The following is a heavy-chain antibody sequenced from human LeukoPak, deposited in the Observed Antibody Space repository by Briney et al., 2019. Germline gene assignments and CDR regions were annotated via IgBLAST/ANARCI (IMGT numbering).Heavy chain of an antibody. CDR2: IRYDGSNK. CDR3: AKGLSYYYYYMDV. J-gene: IGHJ6*03. Sequence: QPGGSLRLSCAASGFTFSSYGMHWVRQAPGKGLEWVASIRYDGSNKYYADSVKGRFTISRDNSKNTLYLQMNSLRAEDTAVYYCAKGLSYYYYYMDVWGKGTTVTISS. V-gene: IGHV3-30*02. CDR1: GFTFSSYG.